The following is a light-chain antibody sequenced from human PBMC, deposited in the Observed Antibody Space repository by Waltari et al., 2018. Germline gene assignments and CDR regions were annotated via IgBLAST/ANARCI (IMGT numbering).Light chain of an antibody. CDR1: QSISSW. CDR2: KAS. J-gene: IGKJ4*01. CDR3: QQYNSYSPDT. Sequence: DIQMTQSPSTLSASVGDRVTITCRASQSISSWLAWYQQKPGKAPKLLIYKASSLESGVPSRFSGSGSGTEFTLTISSLQPDDFATYYCQQYNSYSPDTFGGGTKVEIK. V-gene: IGKV1-5*03.